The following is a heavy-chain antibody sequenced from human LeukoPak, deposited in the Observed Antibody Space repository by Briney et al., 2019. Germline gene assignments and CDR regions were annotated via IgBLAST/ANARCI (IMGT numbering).Heavy chain of an antibody. CDR1: GFIFSRAG. CDR3: ATYTHWVAGDV. CDR2: MNQDGSEK. D-gene: IGHD3-16*01. V-gene: IGHV3-7*01. J-gene: IGHJ6*02. Sequence: GGSLRLSCAASGFIFSRAGIHWVRQAPGKGLEWVANMNQDGSEKDYVDSVKGRFTISRDNARNSLYLQMGSLRAEDTAVYYCATYTHWVAGDVWGQGTTVTVSS.